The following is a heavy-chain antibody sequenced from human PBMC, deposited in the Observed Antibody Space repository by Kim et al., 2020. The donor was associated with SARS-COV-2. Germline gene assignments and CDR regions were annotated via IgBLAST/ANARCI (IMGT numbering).Heavy chain of an antibody. CDR2: IIPIFGTA. CDR3: ARGTADYGGRDEYFQH. V-gene: IGHV1-69*06. CDR1: GGTFSSYA. Sequence: SVKVSCKASGGTFSSYAISWVRQAPGQGLEWMGGIIPIFGTANYAQKFQGRVTITADKSTSTAYMELSSLRSEDTAVYYCARGTADYGGRDEYFQHWGQGTLVTVSS. J-gene: IGHJ1*01. D-gene: IGHD4-17*01.